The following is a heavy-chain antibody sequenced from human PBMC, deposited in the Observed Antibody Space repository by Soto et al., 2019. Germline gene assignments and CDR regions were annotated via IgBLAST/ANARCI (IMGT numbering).Heavy chain of an antibody. Sequence: SETLSLTCTFTVDSVNIYYWSWIRQPPGKGLECMGYVYYSGSTNYNPSLKSRVTISVDTSKNQISLRLKSVTAADTAVYYCARAETSGLHYFDYWGQGSLVTVSS. J-gene: IGHJ4*02. CDR1: VDSVNIYY. CDR2: VYYSGST. D-gene: IGHD2-8*02. V-gene: IGHV4-59*02. CDR3: ARAETSGLHYFDY.